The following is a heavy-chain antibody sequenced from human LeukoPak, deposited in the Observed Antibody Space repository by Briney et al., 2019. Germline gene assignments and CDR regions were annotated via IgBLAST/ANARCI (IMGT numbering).Heavy chain of an antibody. Sequence: GGSLRLSCAASGFTFSDYDIHWVRQAPGRGLEWVAFIRYDGSDKYYADSVKGRFTISRDDPKNTLYLQMNSLRADDTAVYYCASGSGTWSPDYWGQGTLVTVSS. J-gene: IGHJ4*02. CDR1: GFTFSDYD. V-gene: IGHV3-30*02. D-gene: IGHD3-10*01. CDR3: ASGSGTWSPDY. CDR2: IRYDGSDK.